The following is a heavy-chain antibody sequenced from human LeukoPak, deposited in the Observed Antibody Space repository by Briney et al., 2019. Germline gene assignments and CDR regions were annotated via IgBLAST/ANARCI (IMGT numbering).Heavy chain of an antibody. V-gene: IGHV4-4*07. CDR1: GGSISSYY. D-gene: IGHD3-10*01. CDR3: ARTYGSGSLYNWFDP. J-gene: IGHJ5*02. CDR2: IYTSGST. Sequence: SETLSLTCTVSGGSISSYYRSWIRQPAGKGLEWIGRIYTSGSTNYNPSLKSRVTMSVDTSKNQFSLKLSSVTAADTAVYYCARTYGSGSLYNWFDPWGQGTLVTVSS.